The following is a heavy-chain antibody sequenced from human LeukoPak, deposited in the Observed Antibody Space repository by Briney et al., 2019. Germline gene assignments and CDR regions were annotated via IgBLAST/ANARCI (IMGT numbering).Heavy chain of an antibody. J-gene: IGHJ4*02. CDR3: ARDLQRHYYDSSGYGIDY. Sequence: ASEKVSCKTSGYTFTSYYMHWVRHPPGQGLEWVGIINPSGGSTSYAQKFPGRVTMTRDTSTSTVYMEQSSLRSEDTAVYYCARDLQRHYYDSSGYGIDYWGQGTLVTVSS. V-gene: IGHV1-46*01. D-gene: IGHD3-22*01. CDR2: INPSGGST. CDR1: GYTFTSYY.